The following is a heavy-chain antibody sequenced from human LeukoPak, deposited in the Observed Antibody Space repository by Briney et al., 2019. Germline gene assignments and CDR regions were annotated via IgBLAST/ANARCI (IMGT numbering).Heavy chain of an antibody. J-gene: IGHJ4*02. CDR1: GFSFSGYA. CDR2: ISSNGYST. D-gene: IGHD4-23*01. V-gene: IGHV3-64D*06. CDR3: VKTPRELVTIDY. Sequence: PGGSLRLSCSASGFSFSGYAMHWGRQAPGKGLEYVSRISSNGYSTYHADSVKGRFTISRDNSKNTLYLRMSSLRAEDTAVYYCVKTPRELVTIDYWGQGTLVTVSS.